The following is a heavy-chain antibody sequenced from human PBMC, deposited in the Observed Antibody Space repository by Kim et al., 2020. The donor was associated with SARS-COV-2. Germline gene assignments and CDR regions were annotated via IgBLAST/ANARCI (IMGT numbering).Heavy chain of an antibody. Sequence: GESLKISCKGSGYSFTSYWIGWVRQMPGKGLEWMGIIYPGDSDTRYSPSFQGQVTISADKSISTAYLQWSSLKASDTAMYYCARLRGLGIVVVPAAIELDGWGQGTTVTVSS. CDR2: IYPGDSDT. J-gene: IGHJ6*02. D-gene: IGHD2-2*01. V-gene: IGHV5-51*01. CDR1: GYSFTSYW. CDR3: ARLRGLGIVVVPAAIELDG.